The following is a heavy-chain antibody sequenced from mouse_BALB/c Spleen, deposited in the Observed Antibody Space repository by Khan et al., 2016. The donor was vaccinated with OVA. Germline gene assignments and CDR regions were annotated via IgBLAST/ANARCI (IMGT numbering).Heavy chain of an antibody. CDR1: GFSLTNYG. Sequence: VQLQESGPGLVQPSQSLSITCTVSGFSLTNYGVHWVRQSPGKGLEWLGVIWSGGITDSTATFISRLTISKDISNSQVFFKMNSLQANDTAIYYCDKNRNGYFDYWGQGTTLTVSS. V-gene: IGHV2-2*02. CDR3: DKNRNGYFDY. CDR2: IWSGGIT. D-gene: IGHD1-1*02. J-gene: IGHJ2*01.